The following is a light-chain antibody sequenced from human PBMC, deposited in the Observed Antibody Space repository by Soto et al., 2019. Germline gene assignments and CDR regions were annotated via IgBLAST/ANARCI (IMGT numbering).Light chain of an antibody. CDR2: EVT. CDR1: SSDVGGYDY. V-gene: IGLV2-8*01. CDR3: SSYVGSNYLV. Sequence: QSALTQPPSASASPGQSVTISCAGTSSDVGGYDYFSWYQQHPGKAPKLIIYEVTKRPSGVPDRFSGSKSGNTASLTVSALQAEDEADYYCSSYVGSNYLVFGGGTKLTVL. J-gene: IGLJ2*01.